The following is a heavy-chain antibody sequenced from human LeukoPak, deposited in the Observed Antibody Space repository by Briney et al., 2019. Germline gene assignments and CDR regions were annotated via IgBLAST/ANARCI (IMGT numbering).Heavy chain of an antibody. CDR1: GFTFSSYA. J-gene: IGHJ4*02. CDR2: ISGSGGST. Sequence: GGSLRLSCAPSGFTFSSYAMSWVRQAPGKGLEWVSAISGSGGSTYYADSVKGRFTISRDNSKNTLYLQMNSLRAEDTAVYYCAKGRKRTTVTTFDYWGQGTLVTVSS. V-gene: IGHV3-23*01. D-gene: IGHD4-17*01. CDR3: AKGRKRTTVTTFDY.